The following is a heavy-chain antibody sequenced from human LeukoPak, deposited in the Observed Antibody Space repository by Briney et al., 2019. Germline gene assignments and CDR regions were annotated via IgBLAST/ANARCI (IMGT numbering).Heavy chain of an antibody. V-gene: IGHV4-39*07. D-gene: IGHD6-19*01. CDR2: GDYSGGT. CDR1: SDFFSSVTDY. CDR3: ARERGEEYSSGWYKTNFFDT. Sequence: SETLSLTCTVSSDFFSSVTDYWAWIRQPPGKGLEWIASGDYSGGTYYNPSLESRVAISADMSKNQISLKLSSVTAADTALYYCARERGEEYSSGWYKTNFFDTWGQGTRVTVSS. J-gene: IGHJ4*02.